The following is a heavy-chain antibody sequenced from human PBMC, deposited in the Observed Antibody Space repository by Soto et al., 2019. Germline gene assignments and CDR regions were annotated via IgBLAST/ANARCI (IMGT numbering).Heavy chain of an antibody. CDR2: ISYDGSNK. V-gene: IGHV3-30-3*01. CDR1: GFTFSNYI. D-gene: IGHD5-18*01. J-gene: IGHJ6*02. CDR3: AGGDTYYAMGV. Sequence: QLQLVESGGGVVQPGRSLSLSCAASGFTFSNYIMHWVRQAPGQGLEWVAFISYDGSNKDYADSVKGRFTISRDNSKKTLYLQLSSLRPEDTAVYYCAGGDTYYAMGVWGQGTTVTVSS.